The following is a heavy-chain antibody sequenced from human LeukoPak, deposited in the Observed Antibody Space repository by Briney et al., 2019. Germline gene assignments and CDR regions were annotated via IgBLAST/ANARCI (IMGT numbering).Heavy chain of an antibody. J-gene: IGHJ3*02. CDR2: IYYRGST. D-gene: IGHD2-2*01. V-gene: IGHV4-39*07. CDR3: ATRRTHIVVVPGGFDI. CDR1: GGSISSSSYY. Sequence: SETLSLTCTVSGGSISSSSYYWGWIRQPPGKGLEWIASIYYRGSTYYNPSLKSRVTISLDTSKNQFSLKLSSVTAADTAVYYCATRRTHIVVVPGGFDIWGQGTMVTVSS.